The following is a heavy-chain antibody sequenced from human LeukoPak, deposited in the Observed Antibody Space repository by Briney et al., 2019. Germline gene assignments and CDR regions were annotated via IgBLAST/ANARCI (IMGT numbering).Heavy chain of an antibody. Sequence: GGSLRLSCAASGFTFSNAWMSWVRQAPGKGLEWVATMKQDGSEKYYVDSVKGRFTISRDNAKNSLYLEMNSLRAEDTAVYYCTGRAFESWGQGTMVTVSS. CDR2: MKQDGSEK. CDR1: GFTFSNAW. D-gene: IGHD1-14*01. V-gene: IGHV3-7*01. CDR3: TGRAFES. J-gene: IGHJ3*02.